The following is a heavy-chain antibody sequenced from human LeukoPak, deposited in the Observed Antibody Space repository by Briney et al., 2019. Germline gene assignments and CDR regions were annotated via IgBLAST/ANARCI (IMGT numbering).Heavy chain of an antibody. CDR2: IKPDGSEK. J-gene: IGHJ4*02. Sequence: GGALRLSCAASGFTFSSSWMSWVRQAPGKGLEWVTNIKPDGSEKYYVDSVKGRFTISRDNAKNSLFLQMNSLRAEDTALYYCARDTVGVTDYWGQGTLVTVSS. D-gene: IGHD1-26*01. CDR1: GFTFSSSW. V-gene: IGHV3-7*01. CDR3: ARDTVGVTDY.